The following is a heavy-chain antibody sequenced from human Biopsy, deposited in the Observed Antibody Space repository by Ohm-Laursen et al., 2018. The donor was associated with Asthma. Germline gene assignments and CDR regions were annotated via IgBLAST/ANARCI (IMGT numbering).Heavy chain of an antibody. Sequence: SLRLSCAASGFAVSRDHMFWVRQAPGKGLEWVSVIYSGGTSHTADSVRGRFTISRGYSKNTLYLQMHSLRAEDTAAYYCARGDSSGWSHYYFDYWGQGTLVTVSS. J-gene: IGHJ4*02. CDR2: IYSGGTS. CDR3: ARGDSSGWSHYYFDY. V-gene: IGHV3-53*01. D-gene: IGHD6-19*01. CDR1: GFAVSRDH.